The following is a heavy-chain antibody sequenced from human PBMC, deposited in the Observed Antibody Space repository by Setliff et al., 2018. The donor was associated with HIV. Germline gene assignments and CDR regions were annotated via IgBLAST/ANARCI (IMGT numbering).Heavy chain of an antibody. V-gene: IGHV3-11*04. CDR1: GGPFSNYY. CDR2: ISGTGSTT. CDR3: ARNLGVAALGDDGQVDHYYYYMDV. J-gene: IGHJ6*03. Sequence: LSLTCAVYGGPFSNYYWSWVRQAPGKGLEWLSYISGTGSTTYFADSVKGRFSISRDNAKTSLYLQMSSPRAEDTAVYFCARNLGVAALGDDGQVDHYYYYMDVWGKGTSVTVSS. D-gene: IGHD4-17*01.